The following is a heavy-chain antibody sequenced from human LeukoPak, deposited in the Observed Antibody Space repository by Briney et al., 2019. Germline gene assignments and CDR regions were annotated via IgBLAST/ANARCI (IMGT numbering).Heavy chain of an antibody. CDR1: GGSISSYY. CDR2: IYTSGST. Sequence: SETLSLTCTVSGGSISSYYWSWIRQPPGKGLEWIGYIYTSGSTNYNPSLKSRVTISVDTSKNQFSLKLSSVTAADTAVYYCARGGSYTMVKNYWGQGTLVTVSS. V-gene: IGHV4-4*09. J-gene: IGHJ4*02. CDR3: ARGGSYTMVKNY. D-gene: IGHD1-26*01.